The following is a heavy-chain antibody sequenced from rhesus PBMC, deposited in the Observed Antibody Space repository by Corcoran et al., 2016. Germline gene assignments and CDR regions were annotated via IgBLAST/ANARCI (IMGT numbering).Heavy chain of an antibody. CDR3: ARMTDTALDV. Sequence: QVQLQESGPGLVQPSETLPLTCSVSGSSISSHFWSWIRPPPGKGLEWIGYIYGGSGRTSYNPTLKSRVTISKDTSKNQFSLKLSSVTAADTAVYYCARMTDTALDVWGRGVLVTVSS. CDR2: IYGGSGRT. J-gene: IGHJ5-2*02. V-gene: IGHV4-147*01. D-gene: IGHD5-12*01. CDR1: GSSISSHF.